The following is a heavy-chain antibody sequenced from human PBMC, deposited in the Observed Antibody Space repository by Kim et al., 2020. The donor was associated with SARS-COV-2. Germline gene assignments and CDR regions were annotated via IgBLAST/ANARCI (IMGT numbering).Heavy chain of an antibody. CDR2: IKQDGSEK. J-gene: IGHJ4*02. D-gene: IGHD3-10*02. CDR1: GFTFSSYW. Sequence: GGSLRLSCAASGFTFSSYWMSWVRQAPGKGLEWVANIKQDGSEKYYVDSVKGRFTISRDNAKNSLYLQMNSLRAEDTAVYYCARMLRVKVSPFDYWGQGTLVTVSS. CDR3: ARMLRVKVSPFDY. V-gene: IGHV3-7*01.